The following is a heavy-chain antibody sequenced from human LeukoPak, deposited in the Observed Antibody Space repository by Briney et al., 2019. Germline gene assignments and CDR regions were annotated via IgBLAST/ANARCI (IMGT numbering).Heavy chain of an antibody. CDR2: IYSGGST. V-gene: IGHV3-53*01. CDR3: ARGRYSCGWCDY. Sequence: GGSLRLSCAASGFTVSSNYMSWVRQAPGKGLEWVSVIYSGGSTYYADSVKGRLTISRDNSKNTLYLQMNSLRAEDTAVYYCARGRYSCGWCDYWGQGTLVTVSS. J-gene: IGHJ4*02. D-gene: IGHD5-18*01. CDR1: GFTVSSNY.